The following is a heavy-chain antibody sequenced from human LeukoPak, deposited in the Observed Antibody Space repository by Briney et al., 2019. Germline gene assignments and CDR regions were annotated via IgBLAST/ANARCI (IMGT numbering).Heavy chain of an antibody. V-gene: IGHV1-2*02. D-gene: IGHD3-16*01. J-gene: IGHJ3*02. CDR2: INPNSGGT. Sequence: GASVKVSCKASGYTFTGYYMHWVRQAPGQGLEWMGWINPNSGGTNYAQKFQGRVTMTRDTSISTAYMELSRLRSDDTAVYYCARDPLGIVGDAFDIWGQGTMVTVSS. CDR1: GYTFTGYY. CDR3: ARDPLGIVGDAFDI.